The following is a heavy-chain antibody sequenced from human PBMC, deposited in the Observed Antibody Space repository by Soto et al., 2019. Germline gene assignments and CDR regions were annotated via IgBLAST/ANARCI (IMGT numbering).Heavy chain of an antibody. CDR2: IYTSGST. Sequence: PSETLSLTCTVSGGSISSYYWSWIRQPAGKGLEWIGRIYTSGSTNYNPYLKSRVTMSVDTSKNQFSLKLSSVTAADTAVYYCARDRYCTNGVCHGADAFDIWGQGTMVTVSS. CDR3: ARDRYCTNGVCHGADAFDI. CDR1: GGSISSYY. J-gene: IGHJ3*02. D-gene: IGHD2-8*01. V-gene: IGHV4-4*07.